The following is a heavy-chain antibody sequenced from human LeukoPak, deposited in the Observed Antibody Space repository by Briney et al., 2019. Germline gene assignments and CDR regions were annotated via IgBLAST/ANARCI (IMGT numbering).Heavy chain of an antibody. Sequence: PGGFLRLSCAASGFTFSSYAMSWVRQAPGKGLEWVSAISGSGGSTYYADSVKGRLTISRDNSKNTLYLQMNSLRAEDTAVYYCAKDFKPGGGSGSYYPPDYWGQGTLVTVSS. D-gene: IGHD3-10*01. J-gene: IGHJ4*02. CDR2: ISGSGGST. V-gene: IGHV3-23*01. CDR3: AKDFKPGGGSGSYYPPDY. CDR1: GFTFSSYA.